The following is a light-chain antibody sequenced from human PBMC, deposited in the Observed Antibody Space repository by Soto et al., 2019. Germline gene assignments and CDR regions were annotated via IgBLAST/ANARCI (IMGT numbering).Light chain of an antibody. V-gene: IGLV1-44*01. CDR1: SSNIGSYT. J-gene: IGLJ2*01. CDR2: TSN. Sequence: QLVLTQPPSASGTPGQRVTISCSGGSSNIGSYTVNWYQQLPGTAPKLLIYTSNQRPSGVPDRFSGSKSGTSASLSISGLQSEDEADYYCAAWDDSLNGPVFGGGTKLTVL. CDR3: AAWDDSLNGPV.